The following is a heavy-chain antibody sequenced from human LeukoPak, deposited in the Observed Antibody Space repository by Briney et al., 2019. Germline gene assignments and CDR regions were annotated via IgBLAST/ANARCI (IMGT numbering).Heavy chain of an antibody. D-gene: IGHD6-13*01. CDR1: GYTLTELS. V-gene: IGHV3-30*02. CDR3: AKGDAAAGHFDY. Sequence: SCKVSGYTLTELSMHWVRQAPGKGLEWVAFIRYDGSNKYYADSVKGRFTISRDNSKNTLYLQMNSLRAEDTAVYYCAKGDAAAGHFDYWGQGTLVTVSS. CDR2: IRYDGSNK. J-gene: IGHJ4*02.